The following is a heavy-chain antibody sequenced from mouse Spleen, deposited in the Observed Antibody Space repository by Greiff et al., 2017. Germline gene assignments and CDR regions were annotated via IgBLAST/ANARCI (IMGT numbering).Heavy chain of an antibody. CDR3: ASGKGYGAMAY. J-gene: IGHJ4*01. CDR2: ICGGGST. D-gene: IGHD3-1*01. Sequence: QVQLQQSGPGLVAPSQSLSITCTVSGFSLTSYGVDWVRQSPGKGLEWLGVICGGGSTNYNSALKSRLSIKKDNSKSQVFLKMNGLQTDDTAIYYCASGKGYGAMAYWGQGTSVTVSS. CDR1: GFSLTSYG. V-gene: IGHV2-6*01.